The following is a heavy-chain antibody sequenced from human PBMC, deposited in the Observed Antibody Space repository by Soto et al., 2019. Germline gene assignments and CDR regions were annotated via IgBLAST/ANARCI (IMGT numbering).Heavy chain of an antibody. CDR3: ARLGYCSGGSCYGVYGDV. CDR1: GGTFSSYA. D-gene: IGHD2-15*01. V-gene: IGHV1-69*01. Sequence: QVQLVQSGAEVKKPGSWVKVSCKASGGTFSSYAISWVRQAPGQGLEWMGGIIPIFGTANYAQKFQGRVTITADESTSTAYMELSSLRSEDTAVYYCARLGYCSGGSCYGVYGDVWGQGTTVTVSS. CDR2: IIPIFGTA. J-gene: IGHJ6*02.